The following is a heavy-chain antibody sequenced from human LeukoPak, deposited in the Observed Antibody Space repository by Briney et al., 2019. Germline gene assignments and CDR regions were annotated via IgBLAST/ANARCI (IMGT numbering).Heavy chain of an antibody. V-gene: IGHV4-61*02. CDR2: IYTSGST. D-gene: IGHD4-17*01. CDR1: GGSISSGDYY. J-gene: IGHJ6*03. CDR3: ARARMTPGAYYYYYMDV. Sequence: SQTLSLTCTVSGGSISSGDYYWSWIRQPPGKGLEWIGRIYTSGSTNYNPSLKSRVTMSVDTSKNQFSLKLSSVTAADTAVYYCARARMTPGAYYYYYMDVWGKGTTVTVSS.